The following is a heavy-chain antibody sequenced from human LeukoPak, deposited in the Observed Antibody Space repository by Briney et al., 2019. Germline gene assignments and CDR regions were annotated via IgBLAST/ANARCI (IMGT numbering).Heavy chain of an antibody. CDR3: AKDLTHDLHY. D-gene: IGHD1-1*01. V-gene: IGHV3-30*02. CDR2: IRYDGSNK. CDR1: GFTFSSYG. Sequence: PGGSLRLSWAASGFTFSSYGMHWVRQAPGKGLEWVAFIRYDGSNKYYADSVKGRFTISRDNSKNTLYLQMNSLRAEDTAVYYCAKDLTHDLHYWGQGTLVTVSS. J-gene: IGHJ4*02.